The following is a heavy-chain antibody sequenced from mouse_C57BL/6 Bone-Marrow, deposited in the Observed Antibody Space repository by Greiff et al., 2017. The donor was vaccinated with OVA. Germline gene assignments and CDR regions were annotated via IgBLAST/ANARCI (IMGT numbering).Heavy chain of an antibody. CDR2: IDPSDSFT. Sequence: QVQLQQPGAELVMPGASVKLSCKASGYTFTSYWMHWVKQRPGQGLEWIGEIDPSDSFTNYNQKFKGKSTLTVDKSSSTAYMQLSSLTSEDYAVYYCALIPTVDYWGRGTTLTVSS. J-gene: IGHJ2*01. V-gene: IGHV1-69*01. CDR3: ALIPTVDY. CDR1: GYTFTSYW. D-gene: IGHD1-1*01.